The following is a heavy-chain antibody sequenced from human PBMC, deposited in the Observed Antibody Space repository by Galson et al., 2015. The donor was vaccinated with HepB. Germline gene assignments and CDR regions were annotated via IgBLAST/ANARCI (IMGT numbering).Heavy chain of an antibody. Sequence: SLRLSCAASGFTFNSYSMNWVRQAPGKGLEWVSSLDSSGVYIFYADSVKGRFTISRDNAKNSLYLQMSSLRAEDTALYYCAKDRRVVMTPFDSWGQGTLVTVSS. J-gene: IGHJ4*02. D-gene: IGHD3-22*01. CDR1: GFTFNSYS. CDR2: LDSSGVYI. V-gene: IGHV3-21*04. CDR3: AKDRRVVMTPFDS.